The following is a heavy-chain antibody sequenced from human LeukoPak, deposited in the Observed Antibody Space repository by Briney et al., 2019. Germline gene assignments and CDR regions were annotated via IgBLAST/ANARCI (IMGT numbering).Heavy chain of an antibody. V-gene: IGHV3-7*01. CDR3: AGVHFAVAGNLGH. CDR2: IKQDGSEK. D-gene: IGHD6-19*01. CDR1: GFTFSDHY. J-gene: IGHJ4*02. Sequence: PGGSLRLSCAASGFTFSDHYMDWVRQAPGRGLEWVANIKQDGSEKYYVDSVKGRFTISRDNAKNSVYLQMNSLRVEDPAVYYRAGVHFAVAGNLGHWGQGTLVAVSS.